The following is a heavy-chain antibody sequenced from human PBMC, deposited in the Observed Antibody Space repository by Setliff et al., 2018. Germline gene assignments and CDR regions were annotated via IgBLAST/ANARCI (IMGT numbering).Heavy chain of an antibody. J-gene: IGHJ4*02. CDR1: GASLRSGSNY. CDR3: ARHLLVQGTYHFDY. CDR2: MYYSGST. V-gene: IGHV4-39*01. Sequence: PSETLSLTCTVSGASLRSGSNYWGWIRQPPGKGLEWIGSMYYSGSTYYNPSLKGRVTSSVDTTKNQFSLKLTSMTAADTAVYFCARHLLVQGTYHFDYWGQGSPVTVSS. D-gene: IGHD3-10*01.